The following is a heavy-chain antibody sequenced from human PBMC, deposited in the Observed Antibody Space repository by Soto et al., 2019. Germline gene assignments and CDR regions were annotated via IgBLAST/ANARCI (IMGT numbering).Heavy chain of an antibody. CDR3: PKDGGYGDYGYFFDC. Sequence: ASVKVSCKASGYTFIAYYIHCVRQAPGQGPEWMGWINPTSGATTCAQKFQGRLTVTRDTSIATVYMDLSSPKSDDTAMYSRPKDGGYGDYGYFFDCWGQGTPVTVSS. J-gene: IGHJ4*02. CDR1: GYTFIAYY. D-gene: IGHD4-17*01. CDR2: INPTSGAT. V-gene: IGHV1-2*02.